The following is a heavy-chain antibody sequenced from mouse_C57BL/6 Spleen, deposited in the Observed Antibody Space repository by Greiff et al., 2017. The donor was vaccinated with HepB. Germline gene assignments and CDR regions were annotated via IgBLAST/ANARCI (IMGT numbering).Heavy chain of an antibody. V-gene: IGHV1-69*01. CDR2: IDPSDSYT. CDR3: ARGGITTVYAMDY. CDR1: GYTFTSYW. D-gene: IGHD1-1*01. Sequence: VQLQQPGAELVMPGASVKLSCKASGYTFTSYWMHWVKQRPGQGLEWIGEIDPSDSYTNYNQKFKGKSTLTVDKSSSTAYMQLSSLTSEDSAVYYCARGGITTVYAMDYWGQGTSVTVSS. J-gene: IGHJ4*01.